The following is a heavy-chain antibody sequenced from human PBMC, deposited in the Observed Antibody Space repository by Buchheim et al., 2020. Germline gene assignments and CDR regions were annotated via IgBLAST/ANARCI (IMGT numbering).Heavy chain of an antibody. CDR3: ARDGWYDRYYDSSGYSYYFDY. V-gene: IGHV3-33*01. CDR2: IWYDGSNK. Sequence: QVQLVESGGGVVQPGRSLRLSCAASGFTFSSYGMHWVRQAPGKGLEWVAVIWYDGSNKYYADSVKGRFTISRDNSKNTLYLQMNSLRAEDTAVYYCARDGWYDRYYDSSGYSYYFDYWGQGTL. J-gene: IGHJ4*02. CDR1: GFTFSSYG. D-gene: IGHD3-22*01.